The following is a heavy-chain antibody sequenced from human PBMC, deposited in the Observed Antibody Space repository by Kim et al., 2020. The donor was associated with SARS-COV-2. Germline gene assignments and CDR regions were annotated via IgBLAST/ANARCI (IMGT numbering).Heavy chain of an antibody. CDR2: FDPEDGET. CDR3: ATDYGARVPFWYFDL. CDR1: GYTLTELS. Sequence: ASVKVSCKVSGYTLTELSMHWVRQAPGKGLEWMGGFDPEDGETIYAQKFQGRVTMTEDTSTDTAYMELSSLRSEDTAVYYCATDYGARVPFWYFDLWGRGTLVTVSS. J-gene: IGHJ2*01. V-gene: IGHV1-24*01. D-gene: IGHD3-10*01.